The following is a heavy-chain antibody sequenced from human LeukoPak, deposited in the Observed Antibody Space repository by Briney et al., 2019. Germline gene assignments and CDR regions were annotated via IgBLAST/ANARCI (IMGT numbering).Heavy chain of an antibody. CDR2: ISDSGDRT. J-gene: IGHJ4*02. Sequence: GGSLRLSCAAPGFAFSSLDMGWGRQAPGEGVGGGSAISDSGDRTYYADSVKGRFTLSRDNSKNTLYLQMNSLRAEDTAVYYCAKDARRSSGWWFFDHWGQGTLVTVSS. CDR1: GFAFSSLD. V-gene: IGHV3-23*01. CDR3: AKDARRSSGWWFFDH. D-gene: IGHD6-19*01.